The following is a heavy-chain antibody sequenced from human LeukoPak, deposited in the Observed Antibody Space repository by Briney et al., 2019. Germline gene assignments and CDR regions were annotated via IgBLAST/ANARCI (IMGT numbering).Heavy chain of an antibody. CDR2: IRYDGSNK. V-gene: IGHV3-30*02. J-gene: IGHJ4*02. Sequence: GGSLRLSCAASGFTFSSYGMHWVRQAPGKGLEWVAFIRYDGSNKYYADSVKGRFTISRDNSKNTLYLQMNSLRAEDTAVYYCATRIAVAGTLGLFDYWGLGTLVTVSS. D-gene: IGHD6-19*01. CDR1: GFTFSSYG. CDR3: ATRIAVAGTLGLFDY.